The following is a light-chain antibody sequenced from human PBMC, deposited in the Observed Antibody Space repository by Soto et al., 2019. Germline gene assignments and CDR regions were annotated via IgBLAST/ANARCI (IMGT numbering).Light chain of an antibody. CDR2: LGS. J-gene: IGKJ1*01. V-gene: IGKV2-28*01. CDR3: MQALQTPPT. CDR1: QSLLHPKGYDS. Sequence: VLTQSPLSLPVTPGEPASISCRSSQSLLHPKGYDSLDWYLQKPGQSPQLLIYLGSSRASGVPDRFSGSGSGTDFTLKISRVEADDVGVYYCMQALQTPPTLGQGTTVEIK.